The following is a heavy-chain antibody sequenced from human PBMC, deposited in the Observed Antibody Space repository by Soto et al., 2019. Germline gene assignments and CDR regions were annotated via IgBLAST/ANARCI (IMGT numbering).Heavy chain of an antibody. D-gene: IGHD3-3*01. Sequence: QVQLQESGPGLVEPSETLSLTCTVSGDSMSTYYWSWIRQSAEKGLEWIGRISATGTTSYIPSLKSRITLSVDTSKNQFSLNLKFVTAADTAVYFCAKNKGANYDFWSGPEYWGQGTLVTVSS. CDR1: GDSMSTYY. J-gene: IGHJ4*02. CDR3: AKNKGANYDFWSGPEY. V-gene: IGHV4-4*07. CDR2: ISATGTT.